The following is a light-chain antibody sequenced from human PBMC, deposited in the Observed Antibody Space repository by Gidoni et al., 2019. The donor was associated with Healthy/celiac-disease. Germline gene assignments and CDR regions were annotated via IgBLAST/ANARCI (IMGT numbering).Light chain of an antibody. J-gene: IGKJ1*01. CDR1: HSVSSN. V-gene: IGKV3-15*01. CDR2: GAS. CDR3: QQYNNWPPSWT. Sequence: IVMTQSPATLSVSPGERATLSCRASHSVSSNLAWYQQKPGQAPRLLIYGASTRATGIPARFSGSGSGTEVTLTISSLQSEDFAVYYWQQYNNWPPSWTFGQGTKVEIK.